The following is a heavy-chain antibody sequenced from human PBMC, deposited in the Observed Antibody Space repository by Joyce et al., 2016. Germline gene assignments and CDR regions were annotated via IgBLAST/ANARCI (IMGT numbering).Heavy chain of an antibody. CDR1: GFTFSIYA. J-gene: IGHJ5*02. CDR2: ISGSGGST. D-gene: IGHD1-1*01. CDR3: AKDGTLERVRNKWFDP. Sequence: EVQLLESGGGLVQPGGSLRLSCAASGFTFSIYAMTCVRQAPGKGLGWVSVISGSGGSTYYADSVKGRFTISRDNSKNTLYLQMNSLRPVDTAVYYCAKDGTLERVRNKWFDPWGQGTLVTVSS. V-gene: IGHV3-23*01.